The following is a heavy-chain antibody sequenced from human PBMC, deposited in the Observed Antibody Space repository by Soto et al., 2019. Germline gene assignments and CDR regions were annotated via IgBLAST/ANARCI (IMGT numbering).Heavy chain of an antibody. D-gene: IGHD2-15*01. CDR1: GGSINSSGYF. V-gene: IGHV4-39*01. Sequence: QLQLQESGPGLVKPSETLSLTCTVSGGSINSSGYFWGWIRQPPGKGLEWIGNIYYRGNTYSNPSLSSXAXIXLDTSKNQFSLKLSSVTAADTAAYYCALHQGKGAAATGRFDPWGQGTLVTVSS. CDR2: IYYRGNT. CDR3: ALHQGKGAAATGRFDP. J-gene: IGHJ5*02.